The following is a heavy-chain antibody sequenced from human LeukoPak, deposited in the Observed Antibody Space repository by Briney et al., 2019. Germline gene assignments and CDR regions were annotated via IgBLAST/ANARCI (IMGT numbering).Heavy chain of an antibody. CDR3: ARRKDTAMVFDP. V-gene: IGHV1-3*01. CDR2: INAGNGNT. D-gene: IGHD5-18*01. Sequence: ASVKVSCRASGGTFSSYAISWVRQAPGQRLEWMGWINAGNGNTKYSQKFQGRVTITGDTSASTAYMELSSPRSEDTAVYYCARRKDTAMVFDPWGQGTLVTVSS. J-gene: IGHJ5*02. CDR1: GGTFSSYA.